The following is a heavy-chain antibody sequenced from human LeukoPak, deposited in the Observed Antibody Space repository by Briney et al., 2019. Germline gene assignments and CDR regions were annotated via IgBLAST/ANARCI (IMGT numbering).Heavy chain of an antibody. D-gene: IGHD4-17*01. V-gene: IGHV4-31*03. Sequence: PSETLSLTCTVSGGSISSGGYYWSWIRQHPGKGLEWIVYIYYSGSTYYNPSLKSRVTISVDTSKNQFSLKLSSVTAADTAVYYCARVGPFYGDLRRYFDYWGQGTLVTVSS. CDR3: ARVGPFYGDLRRYFDY. J-gene: IGHJ4*02. CDR1: GGSISSGGYY. CDR2: IYYSGST.